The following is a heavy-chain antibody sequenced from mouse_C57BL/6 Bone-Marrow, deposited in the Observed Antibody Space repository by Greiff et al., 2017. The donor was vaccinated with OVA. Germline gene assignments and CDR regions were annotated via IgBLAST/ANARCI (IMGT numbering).Heavy chain of an antibody. V-gene: IGHV10-1*01. J-gene: IGHJ1*03. CDR1: GFSFNTYA. Sequence: DVHLVESGGGLVQPKGSLKLSCAASGFSFNTYAMNWVRQAPGKGLEWVARIRSKSNNYATYYADSVKDRFTISRDDSESMLYLQMNNLKTEDTAMYYCVRDYGSSYWYFDVWGTGTTVTVSS. CDR3: VRDYGSSYWYFDV. D-gene: IGHD1-1*01. CDR2: IRSKSNNYAT.